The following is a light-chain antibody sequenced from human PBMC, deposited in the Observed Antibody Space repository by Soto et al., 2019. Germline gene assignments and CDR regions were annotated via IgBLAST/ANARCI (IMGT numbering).Light chain of an antibody. CDR2: DVS. V-gene: IGLV2-11*01. J-gene: IGLJ1*01. CDR1: SSDVGGYNY. Sequence: QSAPTQPRSVSGSPGQSVTISCTGTSSDVGGYNYVSWYQQRPGKAPKVMIYDVSKRPSGVPDRFSGSKSGNTASLTISGLQAEDEADYYCYPYAGISYVFGTGTKVTVL. CDR3: YPYAGISYV.